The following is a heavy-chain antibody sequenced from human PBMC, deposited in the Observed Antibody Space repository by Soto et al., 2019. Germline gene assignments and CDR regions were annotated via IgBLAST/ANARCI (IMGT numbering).Heavy chain of an antibody. CDR2: IFSSGST. CDR3: ARVGYCSSTPCWPIGYFEY. J-gene: IGHJ4*02. D-gene: IGHD2-2*01. Sequence: SETLSLTCTVSGDSISSSYWTWIRQPPGKGREWVGYIFSSGSTNYNPSLKSRVTISVDTSENQFSLKLTSVTAADTAVYYCARVGYCSSTPCWPIGYFEYWGQGTLVTVS. CDR1: GDSISSSY. V-gene: IGHV4-59*01.